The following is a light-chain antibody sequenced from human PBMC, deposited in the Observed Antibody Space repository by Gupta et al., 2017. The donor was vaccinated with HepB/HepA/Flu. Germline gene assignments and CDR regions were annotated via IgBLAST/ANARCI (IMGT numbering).Light chain of an antibody. Sequence: DVVMPQSPLSLPVTLGQPASISCRSRQGLVYSDGKTYLNWFHQRPGQSPRLLIYKVSNRDSGVPDRFSGSESGNMYTLRISRVEAEDVGIYYCMQAAHWPLTFGGGTKVEIK. CDR1: QGLVYSDGKTY. CDR3: MQAAHWPLT. CDR2: KVS. J-gene: IGKJ4*01. V-gene: IGKV2-30*01.